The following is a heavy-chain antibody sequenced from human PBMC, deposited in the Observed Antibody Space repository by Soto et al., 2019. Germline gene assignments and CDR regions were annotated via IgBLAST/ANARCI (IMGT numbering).Heavy chain of an antibody. Sequence: PSATLSFTCAIYGGSFSGFYWSWIRQPPGKGLEWSGEINDSGTTNYNPSLKSRVTMAADTSKTHFSLRLTSVTAADTVGYYRARENSQKVYSPYGMDVWGQGTTVT. CDR1: GGSFSGFY. V-gene: IGHV4-34*01. CDR2: INDSGTT. J-gene: IGHJ6*02. CDR3: ARENSQKVYSPYGMDV. D-gene: IGHD2-15*01.